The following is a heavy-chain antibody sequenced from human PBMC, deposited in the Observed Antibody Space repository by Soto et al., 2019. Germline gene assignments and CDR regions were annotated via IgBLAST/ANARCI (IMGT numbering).Heavy chain of an antibody. J-gene: IGHJ4*02. CDR2: IIPFHGVT. D-gene: IGHD3-10*01. CDR3: TRDWEITVSTWSFGGF. V-gene: IGHV1-69*04. CDR1: GGTFSPYP. Sequence: QVQLAQSGAEVKKPGSSVKVSCKASGGTFSPYPINWVRQAPGQGLEWMGRIIPFHGVTNYAQKFQARVTITADKRTSRAYMELSGLRFEDTAMYYCTRDWEITVSTWSFGGFWGRGSLVTVSS.